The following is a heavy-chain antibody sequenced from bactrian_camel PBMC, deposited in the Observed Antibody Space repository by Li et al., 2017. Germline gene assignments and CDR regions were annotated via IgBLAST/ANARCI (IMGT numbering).Heavy chain of an antibody. V-gene: IGHV3S28*01. J-gene: IGHJ6*01. Sequence: QLVESGGGSVQAGESVRLSCAASAYADRRNCMGWFRQAPGKEREGVAHILTGGGRASYADSVKGRFTISQDTAKNTLILQMNSLKPEDTALHYVRQKRVVAGPYAEYADEVGFWLMGPGDPGHRL. CDR2: ILTGGGRA. CDR1: AYADRRNC. D-gene: IGHD6*01. CDR3: RQKRVVAGPYAEYADEVGFWL.